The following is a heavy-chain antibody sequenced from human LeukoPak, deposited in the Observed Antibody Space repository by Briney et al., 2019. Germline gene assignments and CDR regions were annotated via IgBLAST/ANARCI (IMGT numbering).Heavy chain of an antibody. V-gene: IGHV4-30-2*01. D-gene: IGHD6-6*01. CDR1: GGSISSGGYY. CDR2: IYHSGST. CDR3: ARVSISAPRFDY. Sequence: PSQTLSLTCTVSGGSISSGGYYWSWIRQPPGKGLEWIGYIYHSGSTYYNPSLKSRVTISVDRSKNQFSLKLGSVTAADTAVYYCARVSISAPRFDYWGQGTLVTVSS. J-gene: IGHJ4*02.